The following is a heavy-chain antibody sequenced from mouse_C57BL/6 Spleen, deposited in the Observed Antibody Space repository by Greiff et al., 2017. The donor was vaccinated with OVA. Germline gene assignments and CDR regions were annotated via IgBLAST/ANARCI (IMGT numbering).Heavy chain of an antibody. J-gene: IGHJ1*03. D-gene: IGHD1-1*01. CDR2: IWTGGGT. CDR1: GFSLTSYA. Sequence: QVQLKESGPGLVAPSQSLSITCTVSGFSLTSYAISWVRQPPGKGLEWLGVIWTGGGTNYNSALKSRLSISNDNSKSQVYLKMNSLQTDDTARYYCAKNYYSSSYWYFDVWGTGTTVTVSS. CDR3: AKNYYSSSYWYFDV. V-gene: IGHV2-9-1*01.